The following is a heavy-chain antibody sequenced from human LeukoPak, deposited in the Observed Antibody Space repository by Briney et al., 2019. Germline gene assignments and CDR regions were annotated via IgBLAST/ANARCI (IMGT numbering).Heavy chain of an antibody. CDR2: KFSHDDST. CDR3: ARDSGSFHYDMDV. D-gene: IGHD3-10*01. V-gene: IGHV1-46*02. CDR1: GYNFNSHH. Sequence: VVSVKLSCKTSGYNFNSHHVHWVRQAPGQGLEWMGVKFSHDDSTSNAQKFQGRVTMTRDTSTSTVYMELSSLRSEDTAVYYCARDSGSFHYDMDVWGQGTTVIVSS. J-gene: IGHJ6*02.